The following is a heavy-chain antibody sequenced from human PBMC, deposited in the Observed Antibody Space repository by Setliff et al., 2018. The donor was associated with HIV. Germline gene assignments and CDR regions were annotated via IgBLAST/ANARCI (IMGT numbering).Heavy chain of an antibody. CDR3: ARVGFSSRHTGDFFDS. CDR1: GYTFTGNY. V-gene: IGHV1-3*01. D-gene: IGHD5-18*01. J-gene: IGHJ4*02. Sequence: ASVKVSCKASGYTFTGNYIHWVRQAPGQGLEWMGWINVGNGNTKYSEKFQGRVTITRDTSASTAYMELNSLTSEDTALYYCARVGFSSRHTGDFFDSWGQGTLVTVSS. CDR2: INVGNGNT.